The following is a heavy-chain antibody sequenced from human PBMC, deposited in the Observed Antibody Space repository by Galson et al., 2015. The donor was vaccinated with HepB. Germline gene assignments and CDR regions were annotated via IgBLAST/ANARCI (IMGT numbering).Heavy chain of an antibody. J-gene: IGHJ6*01. CDR2: INPNSGGT. CDR1: GYTFTGYY. V-gene: IGHV1-2*04. D-gene: IGHD2-2*01. Sequence: SVKVSCKASGYTFTGYYMHWVRQAPGQGLEWMGWINPNSGGTNYAQKFQGWVTMTRDTSISTAYMELSRLRSDVTAVYYCARERYCSSTSCPLFYYYYGMNVSGQWTMVTVS. CDR3: ARERYCSSTSCPLFYYYYGMNV.